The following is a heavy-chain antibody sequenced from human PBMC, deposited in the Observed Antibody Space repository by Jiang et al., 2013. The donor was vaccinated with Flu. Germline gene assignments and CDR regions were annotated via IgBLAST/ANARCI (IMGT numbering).Heavy chain of an antibody. CDR1: GYSFSTYW. V-gene: IGHV5-51*01. Sequence: KGSGYSFSTYWIAWVRQMPGKGLEWMGIIYPGDSDTRYSPSFQGQVTISADKSISTAYLQWSSLKASDTAMYYCARQYKADYWGQGTLVTVSS. D-gene: IGHD1-14*01. CDR2: IYPGDSDT. CDR3: ARQYKADY. J-gene: IGHJ4*02.